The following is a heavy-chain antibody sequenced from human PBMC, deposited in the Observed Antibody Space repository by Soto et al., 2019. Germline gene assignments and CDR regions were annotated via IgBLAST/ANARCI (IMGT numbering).Heavy chain of an antibody. Sequence: LTCVVSGDSISSPYWSWIRQSPGRGLEWIGYIFYGGTITYNPSLGSRVTISVDTSKNNFSLKLSFVTAADTAVYYCARGGGSPLDYWGPAPLVTVSS. V-gene: IGHV4-59*11. CDR2: IFYGGTI. J-gene: IGHJ4*02. CDR1: GDSISSPY. D-gene: IGHD3-16*01. CDR3: ARGGGSPLDY.